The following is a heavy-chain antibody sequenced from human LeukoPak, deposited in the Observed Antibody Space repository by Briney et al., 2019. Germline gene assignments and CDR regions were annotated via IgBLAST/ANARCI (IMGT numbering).Heavy chain of an antibody. CDR2: IYYSGST. CDR1: GGSISSSSYY. V-gene: IGHV4-39*07. CDR3: ARVYLETAMVFAPNYYMDV. J-gene: IGHJ6*03. Sequence: SETLSLTCTVSGGSISSSSYYWSWMRQPPGKGLKWIGSIYYSGSTYYNPSIKSRVTISVDTSKNQFSLKLSSVTAADTAVYYCARVYLETAMVFAPNYYMDVWGKGTTVTVSS. D-gene: IGHD5-18*01.